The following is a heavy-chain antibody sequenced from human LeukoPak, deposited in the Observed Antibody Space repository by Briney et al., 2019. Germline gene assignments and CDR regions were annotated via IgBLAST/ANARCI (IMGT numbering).Heavy chain of an antibody. Sequence: GGSLRLSCAASGFTFSNYWMHWVRQAPGKGLVWVSRINSDGSSRNYADSVQGRFTISRDNAKNTLHLQMNSLRAEDTAVYYCASASSHRIAAGGDYWGQGTLVTVSS. CDR1: GFTFSNYW. CDR3: ASASSHRIAAGGDY. V-gene: IGHV3-74*01. CDR2: INSDGSSR. D-gene: IGHD6-13*01. J-gene: IGHJ4*02.